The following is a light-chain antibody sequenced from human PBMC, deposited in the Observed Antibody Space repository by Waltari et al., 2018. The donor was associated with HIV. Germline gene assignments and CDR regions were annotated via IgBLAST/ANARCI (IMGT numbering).Light chain of an antibody. CDR1: TSDVGVYNY. J-gene: IGLJ2*01. Sequence: QSALTQPRSVSGSPGQSITIPCTGTTSDVGVYNYVSWYQQHPGKAPKFTIYDVNRRPSAVPDRVSCAPSGYTASSTIFCLHAEDEADYYCCSYGGDYTLVVFGGGTKLTVL. CDR3: CSYGGDYTLVV. CDR2: DVN. V-gene: IGLV2-11*01.